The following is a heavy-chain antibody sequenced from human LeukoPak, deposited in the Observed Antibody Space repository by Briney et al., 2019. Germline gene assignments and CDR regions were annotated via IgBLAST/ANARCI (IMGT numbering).Heavy chain of an antibody. CDR1: GGSISSYY. Sequence: SETLSLTCTVSGGSISSYYWSWIRQPPGKGLEWIGYIYYSGSTNYNPSLKSRVTISVDTSKNQFSLKLSSVTTADTAVYYCAREFATSGPGPDWGQGTLVTVSS. CDR3: AREFATSGPGPD. D-gene: IGHD3-10*01. CDR2: IYYSGST. V-gene: IGHV4-59*12. J-gene: IGHJ4*02.